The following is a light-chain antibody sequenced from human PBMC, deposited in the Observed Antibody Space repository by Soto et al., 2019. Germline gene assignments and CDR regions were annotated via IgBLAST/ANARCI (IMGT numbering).Light chain of an antibody. Sequence: QSVLTQPPSVSAAPGQKVTISCSGSSSNIGKIYVSWYQQLPGTAPKLLIYDNNKRPSGIPDRFSGSKSGTSATLGITGLQTGDEADYYCGTWDTSLSAVVFGGGTQLTVL. CDR1: SSNIGKIY. J-gene: IGLJ2*01. V-gene: IGLV1-51*01. CDR3: GTWDTSLSAVV. CDR2: DNN.